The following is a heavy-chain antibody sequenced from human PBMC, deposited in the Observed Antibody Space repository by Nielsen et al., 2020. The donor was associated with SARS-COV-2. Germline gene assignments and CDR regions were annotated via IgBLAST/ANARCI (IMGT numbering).Heavy chain of an antibody. V-gene: IGHV3-7*01. Sequence: GESLKISCVVSGFNISGYWMTWVRQAPGTGLEWVGNINLDGSEKYYVDSVKGRFTISRDNARNTLYLQMNSLRVEDTAVYYCARVGFYGDPEYLDYWGPGTLVTVSS. CDR1: GFNISGYW. D-gene: IGHD4-17*01. J-gene: IGHJ4*02. CDR2: INLDGSEK. CDR3: ARVGFYGDPEYLDY.